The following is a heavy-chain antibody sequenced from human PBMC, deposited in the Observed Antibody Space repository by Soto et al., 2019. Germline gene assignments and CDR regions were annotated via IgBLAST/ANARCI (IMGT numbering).Heavy chain of an antibody. D-gene: IGHD3-10*01. CDR1: GFTFSSYG. CDR3: AKHLRVVRGGIDSPDY. J-gene: IGHJ4*02. V-gene: IGHV3-30*18. Sequence: QVQLVESGGGVVQPGRSLRLSCAASGFTFSSYGMHWVRQAPGKGLEWEAVISYDVSNKYYADSVKDRFTISRDNSKNTLYLQMNSLRAEDTAVYYCAKHLRVVRGGIDSPDYWVQGTLVTVSP. CDR2: ISYDVSNK.